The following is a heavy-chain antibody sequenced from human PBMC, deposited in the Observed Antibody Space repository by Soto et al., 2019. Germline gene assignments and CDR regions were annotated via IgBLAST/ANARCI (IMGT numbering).Heavy chain of an antibody. CDR2: IYYSGST. Sequence: QLQLQESGPGLVKPSETLSLTCTVSGGSISSSSYYWGWIRQPPGKGLEWIGSIYYSGSTYYNPSLKSRVTISVDTSKNQFSLKLSSVTAADTAVYYCARRSRTRYYYDSSGYYDYYYGMDVWGQGTTVTVSS. CDR1: GGSISSSSYY. V-gene: IGHV4-39*01. D-gene: IGHD3-22*01. CDR3: ARRSRTRYYYDSSGYYDYYYGMDV. J-gene: IGHJ6*02.